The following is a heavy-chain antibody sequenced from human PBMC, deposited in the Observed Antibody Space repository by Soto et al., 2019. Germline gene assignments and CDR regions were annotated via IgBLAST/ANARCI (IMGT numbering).Heavy chain of an antibody. Sequence: QVQLQESGPGLVKPSQTLSLTCTVSGGSISSGGYYWNWIRQHPGKGLEGIGYIYYSGTTYYNPSLKSRVTISVDTSKNQVSLKLISVTAADTAVYYCAASCVGGGGFNYYGMDFWGQGTTVTVSS. J-gene: IGHJ6*02. CDR1: GGSISSGGYY. CDR2: IYYSGTT. D-gene: IGHD3-16*01. V-gene: IGHV4-31*03. CDR3: AASCVGGGGFNYYGMDF.